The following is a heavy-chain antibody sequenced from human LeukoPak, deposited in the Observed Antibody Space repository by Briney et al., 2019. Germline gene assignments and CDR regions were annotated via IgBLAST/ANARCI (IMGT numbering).Heavy chain of an antibody. V-gene: IGHV1-69*04. D-gene: IGHD4-11*01. J-gene: IGHJ6*02. CDR2: IIPMLDKA. CDR3: ARDETVRDDYYGMDV. CDR1: GGTFTTHA. Sequence: SVKVSCKASGGTFTTHAINRVRQAPGQGFEWMGRIIPMLDKANYGQKSQGRVTITADKFTTTVYMELTSLRSEDTAVYYCARDETVRDDYYGMDVWGQGTTVTVSS.